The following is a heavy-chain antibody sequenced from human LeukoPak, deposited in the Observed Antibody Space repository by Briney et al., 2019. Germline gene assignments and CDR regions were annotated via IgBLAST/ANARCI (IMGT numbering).Heavy chain of an antibody. Sequence: GGSLRPSCAASGLTLSSHWITSVRQAPGKGLEWVANIKQDGSETYYVHSVKGPSTISRDNAKNSLYLQIDSLRAGRTAVYYFARVRTWVAVPGAFDYWGQGTPVSV. CDR3: ARVRTWVAVPGAFDY. J-gene: IGHJ4*02. V-gene: IGHV3-7*01. D-gene: IGHD6-19*01. CDR1: GLTLSSHW. CDR2: IKQDGSET.